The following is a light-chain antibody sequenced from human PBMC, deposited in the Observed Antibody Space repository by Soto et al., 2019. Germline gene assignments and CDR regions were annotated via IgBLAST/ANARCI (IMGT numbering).Light chain of an antibody. J-gene: IGKJ1*01. CDR1: QSISSW. CDR2: KAS. V-gene: IGKV1-5*03. Sequence: DIQMTQSPSTLSASVGDRVTITCRASQSISSWLAWYQQKPGKAPKLLIYKASSLESGVPSRFSGSGSGTEFPLPFTGLQPDDFASYYCKKYNSYPWPLGKGTKVDIK. CDR3: KKYNSYPWP.